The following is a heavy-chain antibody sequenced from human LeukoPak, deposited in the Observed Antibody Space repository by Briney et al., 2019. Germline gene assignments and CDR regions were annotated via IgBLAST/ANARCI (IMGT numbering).Heavy chain of an antibody. J-gene: IGHJ3*02. V-gene: IGHV3-30*01. D-gene: IGHD3-16*01. CDR3: ARAFRYYDSAADDAFDI. Sequence: GGSLRLSCVASGFTFSTYAMHWVRQAPGKGLEWVAVMSYDGNNKYYADSVKGRFTISRDNSKNTLYLQMNSLGAVDTAVYYCARAFRYYDSAADDAFDIWGQGTTVTVSS. CDR2: MSYDGNNK. CDR1: GFTFSTYA.